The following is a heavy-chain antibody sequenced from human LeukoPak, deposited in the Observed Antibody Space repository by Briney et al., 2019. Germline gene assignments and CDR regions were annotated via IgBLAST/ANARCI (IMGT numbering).Heavy chain of an antibody. Sequence: GGSLRLSCAASEFAFSTYNMNWVRQAPGKGLEWVSYISTGSSTTYYADSVKGRFTISRDNVENSLYLQMNSLRDEDTAVYYCARVAAGYSVNYFDYWGQGTLVTVSP. CDR1: EFAFSTYN. D-gene: IGHD4-23*01. CDR3: ARVAAGYSVNYFDY. V-gene: IGHV3-48*02. J-gene: IGHJ4*02. CDR2: ISTGSSTT.